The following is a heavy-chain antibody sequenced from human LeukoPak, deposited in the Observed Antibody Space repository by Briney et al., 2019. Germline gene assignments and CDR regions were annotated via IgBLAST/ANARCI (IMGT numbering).Heavy chain of an antibody. CDR3: ARFNSTYYYYDY. J-gene: IGHJ4*02. Sequence: SETLSLTCAVSGYSISNNNWWGWIRQPPGKGLEWIGYIDSGGSSNYNPYLKSRVTVSVDTSKTQFSLKLSSVTALDTAIYYCARFNSTYYYYDYWGQGTLVTVSS. D-gene: IGHD2/OR15-2a*01. CDR2: IDSGGSS. V-gene: IGHV4-28*06. CDR1: GYSISNNNW.